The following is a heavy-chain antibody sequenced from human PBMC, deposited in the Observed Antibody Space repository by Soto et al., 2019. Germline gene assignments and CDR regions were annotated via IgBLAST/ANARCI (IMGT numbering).Heavy chain of an antibody. D-gene: IGHD3-10*01. CDR3: ALNYGSGSYEGDY. CDR2: INPNSGGT. J-gene: IGHJ4*02. Sequence: ASVKVSCKASGYTFTGYYMHWVRQAPGQGLEWMGWINPNSGGTNYAQKFQGWVTMTRDTSISTAYMELSRLRSDDTAVYYCALNYGSGSYEGDYWGQGTLVTVSS. CDR1: GYTFTGYY. V-gene: IGHV1-2*04.